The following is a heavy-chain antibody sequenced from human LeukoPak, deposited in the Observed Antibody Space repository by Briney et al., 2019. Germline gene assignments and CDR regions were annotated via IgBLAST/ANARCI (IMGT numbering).Heavy chain of an antibody. D-gene: IGHD6-19*01. CDR1: GFTLSSYW. Sequence: GGSLRLSCAASGFTLSSYWMSWVRQAPGKGLEWVANIKQDGSEKYYVDSVKGRFTISRENAKNSLYLKMNSLRAEDTAVYYCARDSRRYSSGWYDPGGYDYWGQGTLVTVSS. CDR3: ARDSRRYSSGWYDPGGYDY. V-gene: IGHV3-7*01. CDR2: IKQDGSEK. J-gene: IGHJ4*02.